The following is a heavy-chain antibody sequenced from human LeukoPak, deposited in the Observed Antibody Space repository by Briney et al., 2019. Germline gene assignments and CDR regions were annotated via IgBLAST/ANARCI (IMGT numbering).Heavy chain of an antibody. J-gene: IGHJ4*02. CDR1: GGTFSSYA. CDR3: ARDLHRYYYGSGSPANFDY. Sequence: GASVKVSCKASGGTFSSYAISWVRQAPGQGLECMGGIIPIFGTANYAQKFQGRVTITADESTSTAYMELSSLRSEDTAVYYCARDLHRYYYGSGSPANFDYWGQGTLVTVSS. CDR2: IIPIFGTA. V-gene: IGHV1-69*13. D-gene: IGHD3-10*01.